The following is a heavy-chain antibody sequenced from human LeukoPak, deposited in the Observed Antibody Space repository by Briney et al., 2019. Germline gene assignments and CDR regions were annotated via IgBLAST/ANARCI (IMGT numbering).Heavy chain of an antibody. CDR3: ARDRGGADDFWSGYYTGYFDY. D-gene: IGHD3-3*01. CDR2: ISSSGGST. V-gene: IGHV3-23*01. CDR1: GFTFSSYA. Sequence: GGSLRLSCAASGFTFSSYAMSWVRQAPGKGLEWVSGISSSGGSTVYADSVKGRFTISRDNSKNSLYLQMNSLRAEDTAVYYCARDRGGADDFWSGYYTGYFDYWGQGALVTVSS. J-gene: IGHJ4*02.